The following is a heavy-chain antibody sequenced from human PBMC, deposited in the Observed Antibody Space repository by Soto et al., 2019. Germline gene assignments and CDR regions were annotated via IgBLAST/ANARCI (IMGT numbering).Heavy chain of an antibody. CDR1: GFTFSNYA. Sequence: EVQLLESGGGLVQPGGSLRLSCAASGFTFSNYAMSWVRQAPGKGLEWVSGIGGRATSAYYADSVKGRFAISRDNSYNPLFLQVPSLRAAHADLYYCATCPYSESSGDFSDFWGQGILVSVP. D-gene: IGHD3-22*01. CDR3: ATCPYSESSGDFSDF. J-gene: IGHJ4*02. V-gene: IGHV3-23*01. CDR2: IGGRATSA.